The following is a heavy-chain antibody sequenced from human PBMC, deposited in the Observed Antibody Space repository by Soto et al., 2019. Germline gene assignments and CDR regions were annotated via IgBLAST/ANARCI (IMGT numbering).Heavy chain of an antibody. CDR2: IIPIFGTA. J-gene: IGHJ4*02. Sequence: QVQRVQSGAEVKKPGSSVKVSCKASGGTFSSYSINWVRQAPGQGLEWMGEIIPIFGTANYAQKFQGRVTITADESTSTAYMELSSLRSEDAAVYYCARDGGSHSGGIDYWGQGTLVTVSS. CDR1: GGTFSSYS. D-gene: IGHD1-26*01. CDR3: ARDGGSHSGGIDY. V-gene: IGHV1-69*01.